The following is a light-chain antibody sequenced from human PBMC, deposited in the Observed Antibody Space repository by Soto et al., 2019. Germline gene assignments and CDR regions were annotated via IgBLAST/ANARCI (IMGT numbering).Light chain of an antibody. J-gene: IGKJ1*01. Sequence: EIVMTQSPATLSVSPGERATLSCRASQSVSSNLAWYQQKPGQAPRLLIYGASTRATGIPARFSGSGSGTDFTLTISSLQPEDFAVYYCQQDYNPWTFGQGTKVDIK. CDR1: QSVSSN. V-gene: IGKV3D-15*01. CDR2: GAS. CDR3: QQDYNPWT.